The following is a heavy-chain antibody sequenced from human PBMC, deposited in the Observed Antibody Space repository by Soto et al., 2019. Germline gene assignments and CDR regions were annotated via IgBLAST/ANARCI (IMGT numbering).Heavy chain of an antibody. J-gene: IGHJ6*02. Sequence: HPGGSLRLSCAASGFTFSSYGMHWVRQAPGKGLEWVAVISYDGSNKYYADSVKGRFTISRDNSKNTLYLQMNSLRAEDTAVYYCAKDYSSSSYGMDVWGQGTTVTVSS. CDR3: AKDYSSSSYGMDV. D-gene: IGHD6-6*01. V-gene: IGHV3-30*18. CDR1: GFTFSSYG. CDR2: ISYDGSNK.